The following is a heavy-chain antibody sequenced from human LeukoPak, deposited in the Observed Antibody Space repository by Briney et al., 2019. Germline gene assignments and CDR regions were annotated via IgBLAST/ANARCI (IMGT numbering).Heavy chain of an antibody. V-gene: IGHV3-66*01. CDR2: IYTDGNS. CDR1: GFPVSSNY. Sequence: GGSLRLSCAASGFPVSSNYMSWVRQAAGKGLEWVSVIYTDGNSYYADAVKGRFTIARDNSQNTLYLQMNSLRADDTAVYYCAREPYYYDDSGYYRHYYYYGMDVWGQGTTATVTS. CDR3: AREPYYYDDSGYYRHYYYYGMDV. J-gene: IGHJ6*02. D-gene: IGHD3-22*01.